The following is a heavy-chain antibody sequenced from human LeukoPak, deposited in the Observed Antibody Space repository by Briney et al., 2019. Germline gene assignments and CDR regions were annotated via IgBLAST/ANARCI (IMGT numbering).Heavy chain of an antibody. V-gene: IGHV1-2*02. CDR3: ARDEANYYGSGSYFDY. J-gene: IGHJ4*02. CDR2: INPNSGGT. CDR1: GYSFTSYW. Sequence: GESLKISCKGSGYSFTSYWIGWVRQAPGQGLEWMGWINPNSGGTNYPQKFQGRVTMTRDTSISTAYMELSRLRSDETAVYYCARDEANYYGSGSYFDYWGQGTLVTVPS. D-gene: IGHD3-10*01.